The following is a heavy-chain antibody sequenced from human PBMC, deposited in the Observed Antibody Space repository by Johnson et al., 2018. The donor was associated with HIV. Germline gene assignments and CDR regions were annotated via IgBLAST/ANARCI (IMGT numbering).Heavy chain of an antibody. CDR2: IKQDGSQK. CDR3: VRQYELYGYAFDL. CDR1: GFVFSSYW. Sequence: VQLVESGGGLVQPGGSLRLSCAASGFVFSSYWMSWVRQAPGNGLEWVANIKQDGSQKYYMDSVKGRFTVSRDNAKNSLYLQMNDLRAEDTAVYYCVRQYELYGYAFDLWGQGTVVTVSS. V-gene: IGHV3-7*03. D-gene: IGHD5-18*01. J-gene: IGHJ3*01.